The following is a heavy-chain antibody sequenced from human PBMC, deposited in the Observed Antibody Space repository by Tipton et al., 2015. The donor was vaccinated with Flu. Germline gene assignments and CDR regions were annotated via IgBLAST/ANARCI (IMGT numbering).Heavy chain of an antibody. J-gene: IGHJ4*03. D-gene: IGHD3-22*01. CDR1: GFIFSHYS. CDR3: TKDLYSRESSRYHGYFDT. CDR2: ISYDGDNE. V-gene: IGHV3-30*18. Sequence: SLRLSCAASGFIFSHYSMHWVRQAPGKGLEWLTIISYDGDNEYYADSVKGRFTISRDNSKSTLYLQMNGLGPEDKAIYYCTKDLYSRESSRYHGYFDTWSPGTLVTFSS.